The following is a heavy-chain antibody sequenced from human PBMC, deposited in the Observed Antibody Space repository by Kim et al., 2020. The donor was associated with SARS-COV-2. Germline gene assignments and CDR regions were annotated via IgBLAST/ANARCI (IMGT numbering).Heavy chain of an antibody. J-gene: IGHJ1*01. Sequence: GGSLRLSCAASGFTFSNAWMSWVRQAPGKGLEWVGRIKSKTDGGTTDYAAPVKGRFTISRDDSKNTLYLQMNSLKTEDTAVYYCTTDIVVVPAAIRWYDFQHWGQGTLVTVSS. CDR1: GFTFSNAW. CDR2: IKSKTDGGTT. D-gene: IGHD2-2*02. V-gene: IGHV3-15*01. CDR3: TTDIVVVPAAIRWYDFQH.